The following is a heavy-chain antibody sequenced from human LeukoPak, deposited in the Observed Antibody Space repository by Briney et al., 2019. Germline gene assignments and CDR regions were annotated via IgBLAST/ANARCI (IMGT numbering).Heavy chain of an antibody. CDR1: GFTFSSYA. CDR2: ISYDGSNK. Sequence: GGSLRLSCAASGFTFSSYAMHWARQAPGKGLEWVAVISYDGSNKYYADSVKGRFTISRDNSKNTLYLQMNSLRAEDTAVYYCARGWLVTTYFDYWAREPWSPSPQ. V-gene: IGHV3-30*04. CDR3: ARGWLVTTYFDY. J-gene: IGHJ4*02. D-gene: IGHD6-19*01.